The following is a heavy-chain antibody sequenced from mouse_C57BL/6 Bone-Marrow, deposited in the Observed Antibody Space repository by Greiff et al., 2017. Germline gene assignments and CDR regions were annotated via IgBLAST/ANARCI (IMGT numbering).Heavy chain of an antibody. CDR2: FYPGSGSI. CDR1: GYTFTEYT. D-gene: IGHD1-1*01. CDR3: ARHEPYYYGSSYEYFDV. J-gene: IGHJ1*03. Sequence: QVQLKQSGAELVKPGASVKLSCKASGYTFTEYTIHWVKQRSGQGLEWIGWFYPGSGSIKYNERFKDKATLTADKSSSTVYMELSRLTSEDSAVYFCARHEPYYYGSSYEYFDVWGTGTTVTVSS. V-gene: IGHV1-62-2*01.